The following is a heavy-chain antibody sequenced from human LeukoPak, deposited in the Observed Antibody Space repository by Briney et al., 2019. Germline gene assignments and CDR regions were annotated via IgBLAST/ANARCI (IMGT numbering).Heavy chain of an antibody. CDR1: GGSISSYY. CDR2: IYYSGST. Sequence: SETLSLTCTVSGGSISSYYWSWIRQPPGKGLEWIGYIYYSGSTNYNPSLKSRVTISVDTSKNQFSLKLSSVTAADTAVYYCAREIFDSSGGNWFDPWGQGTLVTVSS. V-gene: IGHV4-59*01. CDR3: AREIFDSSGGNWFDP. J-gene: IGHJ5*02. D-gene: IGHD3-22*01.